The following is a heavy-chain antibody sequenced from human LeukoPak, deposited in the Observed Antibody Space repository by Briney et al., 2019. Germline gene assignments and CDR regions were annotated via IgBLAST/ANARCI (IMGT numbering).Heavy chain of an antibody. CDR1: GFTFSNYW. V-gene: IGHV3-74*01. CDR2: INPDGSIS. D-gene: IGHD3-16*01. Sequence: GGSLRLSCAASGFTFSNYWMHWVRQAPGTGLVWVSRINPDGSISNFADSVKGRFTVSRDNAKNTVYLLMNSLRAEDTALYYCARDETRPYNYYMDVWGKGTTVTVSS. CDR3: ARDETRPYNYYMDV. J-gene: IGHJ6*03.